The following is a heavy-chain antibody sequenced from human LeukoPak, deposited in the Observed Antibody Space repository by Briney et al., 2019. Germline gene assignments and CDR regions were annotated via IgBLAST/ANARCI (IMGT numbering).Heavy chain of an antibody. Sequence: GGSLRLSCAASEFSVGSNYMTWVRQAPGKGLEWVSLIYSGGSTYYADSVKGRFTISRDNSKNTLYLQMNSLRAEDTAVYYCARGRWQWLVRSYFDYWGQGTLVTVSS. D-gene: IGHD6-19*01. CDR2: IYSGGST. CDR1: EFSVGSNY. J-gene: IGHJ4*02. CDR3: ARGRWQWLVRSYFDY. V-gene: IGHV3-66*01.